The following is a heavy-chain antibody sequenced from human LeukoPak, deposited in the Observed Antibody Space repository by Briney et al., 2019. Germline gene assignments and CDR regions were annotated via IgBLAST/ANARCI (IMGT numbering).Heavy chain of an antibody. CDR3: ARDVRYYMDV. CDR2: IYYSGST. V-gene: IGHV4-59*01. Sequence: PSETLSLTCTVSGGSISSYYWSWIRQPPGKGLEWIGYIYYSGSTNYNPPLKSRVTISVDTSKNQFSLKLSSVTAADTAVYYCARDVRYYMDVWGKGTTVTVSS. J-gene: IGHJ6*03. CDR1: GGSISSYY.